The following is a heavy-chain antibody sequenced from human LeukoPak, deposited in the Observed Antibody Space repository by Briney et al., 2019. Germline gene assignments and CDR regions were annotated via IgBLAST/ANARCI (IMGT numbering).Heavy chain of an antibody. J-gene: IGHJ4*02. CDR3: ARVRPGSNYVDFGY. Sequence: PGGSLRLSCAASGFTFSSCGMHWVRQAPGKGLEWVAVISYDGSNKNYAGSVKGRFTISRDNSKSTLYLQMNSLRAEDTAVYYCARVRPGSNYVDFGYWGQGTLVTVSS. D-gene: IGHD4-11*01. CDR1: GFTFSSCG. CDR2: ISYDGSNK. V-gene: IGHV3-33*05.